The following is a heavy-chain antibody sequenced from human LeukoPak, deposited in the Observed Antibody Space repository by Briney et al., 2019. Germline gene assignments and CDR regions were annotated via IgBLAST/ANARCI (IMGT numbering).Heavy chain of an antibody. CDR2: INPSTGGT. CDR3: AREAFGGVFPY. CDR1: GYTFTGYY. J-gene: IGHJ4*02. V-gene: IGHV1-2*06. D-gene: IGHD3-16*01. Sequence: ASVKVSCKASGYTFTGYYMHWLRQAPGQGLEWMGRINPSTGGTKYAQKFQGRVTLTRDTSVTTAYMYLSRLRSDDTAVYNCAREAFGGVFPYWGQGTLVTVSS.